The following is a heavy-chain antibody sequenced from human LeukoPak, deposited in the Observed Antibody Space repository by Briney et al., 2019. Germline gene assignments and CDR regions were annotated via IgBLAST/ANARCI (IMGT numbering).Heavy chain of an antibody. Sequence: SETLFLTCTVSGGSISSYYWSWIRQPPGKGLEWIGYIYYSGSTNYNPSLKSRVTISVDTSKNQFSLKLSSVTAADTAVYYCARGSNGDYSYYYYYMDVWGKGTTVTVSS. CDR2: IYYSGST. V-gene: IGHV4-59*01. D-gene: IGHD4-17*01. CDR3: ARGSNGDYSYYYYYMDV. CDR1: GGSISSYY. J-gene: IGHJ6*03.